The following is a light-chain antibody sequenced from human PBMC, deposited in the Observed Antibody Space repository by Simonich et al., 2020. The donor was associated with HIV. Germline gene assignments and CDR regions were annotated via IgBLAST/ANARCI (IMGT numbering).Light chain of an antibody. CDR3: MQGTHWPPIT. Sequence: DVVLTQSPLSLPVTLGQPASISCRSSQSLVHSDGKTYLNWFQQRPGQSPRRLIYKVSNRDSGVPDRCSGSGSGTEFTLKISRVEADDVGVYYCMQGTHWPPITFGGGTKVEIK. CDR2: KVS. CDR1: QSLVHSDGKTY. J-gene: IGKJ4*01. V-gene: IGKV2-30*02.